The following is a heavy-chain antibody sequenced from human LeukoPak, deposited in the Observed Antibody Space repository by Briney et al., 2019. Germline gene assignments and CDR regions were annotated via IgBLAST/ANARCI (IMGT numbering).Heavy chain of an antibody. CDR1: GYTFTSYD. Sequence: ASVKVSCKASGYTFTSYDINWVRQATGQGLEWMGWMNPNSGNTGYAQKFQGRVTMTRNTSISTAYMELSSLRSEDTAVYYCAGGRTDSGSYYFDYWGQGTLVTVSS. CDR2: MNPNSGNT. CDR3: AGGRTDSGSYYFDY. J-gene: IGHJ4*02. D-gene: IGHD1-26*01. V-gene: IGHV1-8*01.